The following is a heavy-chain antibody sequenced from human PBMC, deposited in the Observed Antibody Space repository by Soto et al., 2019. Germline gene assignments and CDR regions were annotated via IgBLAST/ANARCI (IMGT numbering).Heavy chain of an antibody. D-gene: IGHD4-17*01. J-gene: IGHJ6*03. CDR1: VFTFSSYA. V-gene: IGHV3-23*01. Sequence: DVQLLESGGGLVQPGGSLRLSCAASVFTFSSYAMSWVRQAPGKGLEWVSAISGSGGSTYYADSVKGQFTISRDNSKNKLYLQMNSPRADDTAVYYCAKASPFVYGDNHYYYYYIDVLGKGTTVTVSS. CDR2: ISGSGGST. CDR3: AKASPFVYGDNHYYYYYIDV.